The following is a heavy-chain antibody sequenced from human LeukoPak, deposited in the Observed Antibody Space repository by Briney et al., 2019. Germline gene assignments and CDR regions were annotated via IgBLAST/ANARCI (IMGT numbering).Heavy chain of an antibody. CDR2: IYYSGST. V-gene: IGHV4-59*08. Sequence: SETLSLTCTVSGGSISSYYWSWIRQPPEKGLEWIGYIYYSGSTNYNPSLKSRVTISVDTSKNQFSLKLSSVTAADTAVYYCARRLPLNWFDPWGQGTLVTVSS. CDR1: GGSISSYY. J-gene: IGHJ5*02. CDR3: ARRLPLNWFDP.